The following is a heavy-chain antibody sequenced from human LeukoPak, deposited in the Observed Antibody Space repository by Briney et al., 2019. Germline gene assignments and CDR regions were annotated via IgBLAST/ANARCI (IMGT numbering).Heavy chain of an antibody. Sequence: SVKVSCTASGGTFSSYAISWVRQAPGQGLEWMGGIIPIFGTANYAQKFQGRVTITADKSTSTAYMELSSLRSEDTAVYYCACHSSSSVLYYYYYMDVWGKGTTVTVSS. V-gene: IGHV1-69*06. J-gene: IGHJ6*03. D-gene: IGHD6-6*01. CDR1: GGTFSSYA. CDR2: IIPIFGTA. CDR3: ACHSSSSVLYYYYYMDV.